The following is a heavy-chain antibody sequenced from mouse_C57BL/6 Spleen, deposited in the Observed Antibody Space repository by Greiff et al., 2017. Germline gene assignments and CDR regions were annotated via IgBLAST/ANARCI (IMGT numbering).Heavy chain of an antibody. Sequence: VQLQQSGPELVKPGASVKISCKASGYTFTDYYMNWVKQSHGKSLEWIGDINPNNGGTSYNQKFKGKDTLTVDKSSSTAYMELRSLTSEDSAVYYCARFQEAQATWFAYWGQGTLVTVSA. CDR3: ARFQEAQATWFAY. CDR2: INPNNGGT. D-gene: IGHD3-2*02. V-gene: IGHV1-26*01. J-gene: IGHJ3*01. CDR1: GYTFTDYY.